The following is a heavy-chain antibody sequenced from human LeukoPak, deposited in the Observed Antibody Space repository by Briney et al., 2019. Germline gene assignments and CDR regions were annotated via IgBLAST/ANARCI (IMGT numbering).Heavy chain of an antibody. CDR3: ARESSSSWYAPDY. V-gene: IGHV3-33*01. D-gene: IGHD6-13*01. CDR1: GFTFSSYG. CDR2: IWYDGNNK. Sequence: GGSLRLSCAASGFTFSSYGMHGVHQAPGKGLEWGGVIWYDGNNKYYADSVKGRFTISRDNSKNTLYLQMNSLRAEGTAVYYCARESSSSWYAPDYWGQGTLVTVSS. J-gene: IGHJ4*02.